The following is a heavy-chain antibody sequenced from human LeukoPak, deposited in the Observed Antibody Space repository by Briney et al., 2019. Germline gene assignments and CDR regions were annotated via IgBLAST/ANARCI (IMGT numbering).Heavy chain of an antibody. CDR2: IYPGDSDT. CDR3: ATRRDGYQFFDY. CDR1: GYSFTSYW. Sequence: GESLKISCKGSGYSFTSYWIGWVRQMPGKGLEWMGIIYPGDSDTRYSPSFQGQVTVSADKSISTAYLHWGSLQASDTAMYYCATRRDGYQFFDYWGQGTLVTVSS. D-gene: IGHD5-24*01. V-gene: IGHV5-51*01. J-gene: IGHJ4*02.